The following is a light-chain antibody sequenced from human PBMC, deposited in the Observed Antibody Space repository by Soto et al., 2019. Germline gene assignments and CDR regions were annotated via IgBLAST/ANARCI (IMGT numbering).Light chain of an antibody. J-gene: IGLJ3*02. CDR2: GNS. CDR3: QSYDSSLSGSWV. Sequence: QAVVTQPPSVSGAPGQRITISCTGSSSNIGAGYDVHWYQQLPGTAPKLLIYGNSNRPSGVPDRFSASKSGTSASLAITGLHAEDEADYYCQSYDSSLSGSWVFGGGTKVTVL. V-gene: IGLV1-40*01. CDR1: SSNIGAGYD.